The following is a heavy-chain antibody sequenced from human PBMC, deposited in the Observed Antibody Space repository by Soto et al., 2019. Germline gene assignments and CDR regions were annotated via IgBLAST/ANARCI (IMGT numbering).Heavy chain of an antibody. Sequence: EVQLLESGGGLVQPGGSLRLSCAASGFTFSSYAMSWVRQAPGKGLEWVSVISGSGGSTYYADSVKGRFTISRDNSKNTLYRQMNSLRAEDTAVYYCAKTRVVVAAYYYYYGMDVWGQGTTVIVSS. CDR1: GFTFSSYA. CDR3: AKTRVVVAAYYYYYGMDV. V-gene: IGHV3-23*01. CDR2: ISGSGGST. D-gene: IGHD2-15*01. J-gene: IGHJ6*02.